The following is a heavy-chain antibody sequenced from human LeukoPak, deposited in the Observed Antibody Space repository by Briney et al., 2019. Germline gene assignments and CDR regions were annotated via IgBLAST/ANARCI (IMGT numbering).Heavy chain of an antibody. CDR3: AKARIPFGELLSDY. CDR2: ISGSGGST. D-gene: IGHD3-10*01. V-gene: IGHV3-23*01. Sequence: SGGSLRLSCAASGFTFSSYAMSWVRQAPGKGLEWVSAISGSGGSTYYADSVKGRFTISRDNSKNTLYLQMNSLRAEDTAVYYCAKARIPFGELLSDYWGQGTLVTVSS. J-gene: IGHJ4*02. CDR1: GFTFSSYA.